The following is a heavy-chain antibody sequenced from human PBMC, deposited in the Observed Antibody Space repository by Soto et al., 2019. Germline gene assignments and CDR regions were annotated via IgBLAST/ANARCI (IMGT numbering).Heavy chain of an antibody. D-gene: IGHD1-1*01. Sequence: GASVKGSWKASGYAFTGYYMHWLLQAPGQGLEWMGWINPNSGGTNYAQKFQGWVTMTRDTSISTAYMELSRLRSDDTAVYYCARVPTHIQYGMSVSGQGTTVTVSS. V-gene: IGHV1-2*04. J-gene: IGHJ6*02. CDR2: INPNSGGT. CDR3: ARVPTHIQYGMSV. CDR1: GYAFTGYY.